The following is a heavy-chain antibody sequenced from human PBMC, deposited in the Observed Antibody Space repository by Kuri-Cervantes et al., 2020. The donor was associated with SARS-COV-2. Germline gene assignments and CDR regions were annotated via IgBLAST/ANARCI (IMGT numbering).Heavy chain of an antibody. CDR3: AKDSVSYYYGSGSFILDY. CDR1: GFTFSSYA. D-gene: IGHD3-10*01. V-gene: IGHV3-48*04. Sequence: GESLKISCAASGFTFSSYAMSWVRQAPGKGLEWVSYISSSGSTIYYADSVKGRFTISRDNAKNSLYLQMNSLRAEDMALYYCAKDSVSYYYGSGSFILDYWGQGTLVTVSS. J-gene: IGHJ4*02. CDR2: ISSSGSTI.